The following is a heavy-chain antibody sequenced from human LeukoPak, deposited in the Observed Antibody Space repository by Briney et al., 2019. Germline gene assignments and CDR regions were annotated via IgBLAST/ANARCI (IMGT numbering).Heavy chain of an antibody. Sequence: PSETLSLTCAVSGYSISSGYFWGWIRQPPGKGLEWIGSMYHTGTTYYNPSLRSRVTMSVDTSKNQFSLKLTSVTSADTAVYYCARPPVDGDYGAAFDRWSQGTLVTVPS. J-gene: IGHJ4*02. CDR3: ARPPVDGDYGAAFDR. D-gene: IGHD4-17*01. CDR2: MYHTGTT. CDR1: GYSISSGYF. V-gene: IGHV4-38-2*01.